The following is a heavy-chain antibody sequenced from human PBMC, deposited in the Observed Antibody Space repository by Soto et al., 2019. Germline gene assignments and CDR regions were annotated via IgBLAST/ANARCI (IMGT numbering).Heavy chain of an antibody. CDR3: AKEVFRRLWEFDY. CDR2: ISYDGSNK. CDR1: GFTFSSYG. D-gene: IGHD5-18*01. Sequence: PGGSLRLSCAASGFTFSSYGMHWVRQAPGKGLEWVAVISYDGSNKYYADSVKGRFTISRDNSKNTLYLQMNSLRAEDTAVYYCAKEVFRRLWEFDYWGQGTLVTVS. V-gene: IGHV3-30*18. J-gene: IGHJ4*02.